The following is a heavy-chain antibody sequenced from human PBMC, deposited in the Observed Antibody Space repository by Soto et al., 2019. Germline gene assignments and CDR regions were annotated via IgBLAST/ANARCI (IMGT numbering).Heavy chain of an antibody. D-gene: IGHD4-17*01. J-gene: IGHJ5*02. Sequence: QVQLVQSGAEVKKPGASVKVSCKVSGYTLNEVAMHWGRQAPGKGLEWLGGFDPDEAETIYAQHFQGRVTMTEDTSTDTVYMELSSLRSEDTAVYFCTTYHGDYNFDHWGQGTLVTVSS. CDR1: GYTLNEVA. V-gene: IGHV1-24*01. CDR2: FDPDEAET. CDR3: TTYHGDYNFDH.